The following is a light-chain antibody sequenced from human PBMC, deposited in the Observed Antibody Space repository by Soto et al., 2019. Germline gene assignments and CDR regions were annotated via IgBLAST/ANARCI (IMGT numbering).Light chain of an antibody. J-gene: IGLJ2*01. CDR3: QTWDTGARVV. CDR1: SGHSSYA. V-gene: IGLV4-69*01. CDR2: LSSDGSH. Sequence: QLVLTQSPSASASMGDSVKLTCTLCSGHSSYAIAWHQQQPEKGPRYLMKLSSDGSHSKGDGIPDRFSGSSSGAERYLTISSLQSEDESDYYCQTWDTGARVVFGGGTKLTVL.